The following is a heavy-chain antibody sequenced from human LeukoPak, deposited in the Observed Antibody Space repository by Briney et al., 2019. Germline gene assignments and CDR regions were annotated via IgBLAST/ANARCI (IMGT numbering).Heavy chain of an antibody. V-gene: IGHV3-23*01. Sequence: PGGSLRLSCAASGFTFSSYAMSWVRQAPGKGLEWVSAISGSGGSTYYADSVKGRFTISRDTSKNTLYLQMNSLRAEDTAVYYCAKAFPGLRVWGSYPDAFDIWGQGTMVTVSS. CDR3: AKAFPGLRVWGSYPDAFDI. CDR1: GFTFSSYA. J-gene: IGHJ3*02. CDR2: ISGSGGST. D-gene: IGHD3-16*02.